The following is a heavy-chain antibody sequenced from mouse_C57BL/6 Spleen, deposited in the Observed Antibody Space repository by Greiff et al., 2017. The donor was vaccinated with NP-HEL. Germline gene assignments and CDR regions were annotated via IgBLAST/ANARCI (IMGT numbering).Heavy chain of an antibody. V-gene: IGHV5-16*01. Sequence: DVKLVESEGGLVQPGSSMKLSCTASGFTFSDYYMAWVRQVPEKGLEWVANINYDGSSTYYLDSLKSRFIISRDNAKNILYLQMSSLKSEDTATYYCARVGYYFDYWGQGTTLTVSS. CDR1: GFTFSDYY. J-gene: IGHJ2*01. CDR2: INYDGSST. CDR3: ARVGYYFDY. D-gene: IGHD2-2*01.